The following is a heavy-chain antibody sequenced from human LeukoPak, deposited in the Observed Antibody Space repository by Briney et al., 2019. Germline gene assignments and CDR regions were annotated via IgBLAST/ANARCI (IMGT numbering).Heavy chain of an antibody. V-gene: IGHV4-31*03. CDR2: IYYSGST. Sequence: SETLSLTCSVSGGPITTSSYYWAWIRQPPEKGLEWIGYIYYSGSTYYNPSLKSRVTISVDRSKKQFSLKLSSVTAADTAVYYCARDTVVVAADIDYWGQGTLVTVSS. D-gene: IGHD2-15*01. J-gene: IGHJ4*02. CDR3: ARDTVVVAADIDY. CDR1: GGPITTSSYY.